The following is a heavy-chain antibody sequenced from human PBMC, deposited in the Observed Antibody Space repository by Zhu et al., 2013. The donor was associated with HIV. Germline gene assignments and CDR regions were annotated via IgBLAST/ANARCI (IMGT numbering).Heavy chain of an antibody. V-gene: IGHV1-2*04. Sequence: QVQLVQSGAEVKKPGASVKLSCRSSGYTFTGYYIHWVRQVPGQGPEWMGWINPDSGVTNYAQKFQGWVTMTRDTSISTVYMELYRLTSDDSALYYCARDGDWFTSGWYPNSFDPW. CDR1: GYTFTGYY. CDR2: INPDSGVT. D-gene: IGHD6-19*01. CDR3: ARDGDWFTSGWYPNSFDP. J-gene: IGHJ5*02.